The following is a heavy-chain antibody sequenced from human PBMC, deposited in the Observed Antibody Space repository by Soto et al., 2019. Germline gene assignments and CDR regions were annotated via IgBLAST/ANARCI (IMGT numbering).Heavy chain of an antibody. Sequence: SETLSLTCAVYGGSFSGYYWSWILQPPGKGLEWIGEINYSGSTYYNPSLKSRVTISVDTSKNQFSLKLSSVTAADTAVYYCATPYYYDSSGYYNFAYWGQGTLVTVSS. D-gene: IGHD3-22*01. V-gene: IGHV4-34*01. CDR3: ATPYYYDSSGYYNFAY. CDR2: INYSGST. CDR1: GGSFSGYY. J-gene: IGHJ4*02.